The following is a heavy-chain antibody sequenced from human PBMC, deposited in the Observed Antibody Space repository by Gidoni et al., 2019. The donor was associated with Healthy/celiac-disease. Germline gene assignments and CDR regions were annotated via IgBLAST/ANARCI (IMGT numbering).Heavy chain of an antibody. CDR2: ISSSSSTI. D-gene: IGHD2-21*02. CDR1: GFTFSSYS. Sequence: EVQLVESGGGLVQPGGSLRLSCAASGFTFSSYSMNWVRQAPGKGLEWVSYISSSSSTIYYADSVKGRFTISRDNAKNSLYLQMNSLRAEDTAVYYCARDYQPEAYQPVVVTATTFDYWGQGTLVTVSS. V-gene: IGHV3-48*04. CDR3: ARDYQPEAYQPVVVTATTFDY. J-gene: IGHJ4*02.